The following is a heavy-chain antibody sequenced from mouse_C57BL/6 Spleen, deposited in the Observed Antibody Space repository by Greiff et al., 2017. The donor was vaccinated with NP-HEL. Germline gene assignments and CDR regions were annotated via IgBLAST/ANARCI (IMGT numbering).Heavy chain of an antibody. CDR3: AIYYDDGYYYAMGY. D-gene: IGHD2-4*01. J-gene: IGHJ4*01. CDR1: GYAFSSYW. V-gene: IGHV1-80*01. CDR2: IYPGDGDT. Sequence: VQLQQSGAELVKPGASVKISCKASGYAFSSYWMNWVKQRPGQGLEWIGQIYPGDGDTNYNGKFKGKATLTADKSSSTAYMQPSSLPSEGSAVYFGAIYYDDGYYYAMGYWGQGTSVTVSS.